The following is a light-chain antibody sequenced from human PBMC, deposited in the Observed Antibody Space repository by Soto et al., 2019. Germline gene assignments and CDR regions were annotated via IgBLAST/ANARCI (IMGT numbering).Light chain of an antibody. CDR1: QSISSY. V-gene: IGKV3-11*01. J-gene: IGKJ3*01. Sequence: EIEMTQSPATLSLSPGERATLSCRASQSISSYLAWHQQKPGQAPRLLIYDASNRATGVPARFSGSGSGTDFTLTISSLEPVDFAVFYCQQRSNYPPGFTFGPGTKVDIK. CDR3: QQRSNYPPGFT. CDR2: DAS.